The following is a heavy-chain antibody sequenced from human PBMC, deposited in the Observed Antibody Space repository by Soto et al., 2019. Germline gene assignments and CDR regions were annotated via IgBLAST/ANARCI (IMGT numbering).Heavy chain of an antibody. Sequence: PGGSLRLSCAASGFTFSNAWMNWVRQAPGKGLEWVGRIKSKTDGGTTDYAAPVKGRFTISRDDSKNTLYLQMNSLKTEATAVYYCTTEILIAAALIYYFDYLGQPTLVTVS. J-gene: IGHJ4*02. CDR1: GFTFSNAW. CDR3: TTEILIAAALIYYFDY. CDR2: IKSKTDGGTT. V-gene: IGHV3-15*07. D-gene: IGHD6-13*01.